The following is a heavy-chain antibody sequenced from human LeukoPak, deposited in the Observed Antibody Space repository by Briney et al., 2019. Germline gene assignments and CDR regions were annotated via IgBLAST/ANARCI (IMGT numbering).Heavy chain of an antibody. CDR2: IWYDGSNK. J-gene: IGHJ4*02. D-gene: IGHD3-10*01. Sequence: PGGSLRLSCAASGFTFSSYGMHWVRQAPGKGLEWVPVIWYDGSNKYYADSVKGRFTISRDNSKNTLSLQMNSLRAEDTAVYYCARDYGSGIDCWGQGTLVTVSS. CDR1: GFTFSSYG. CDR3: ARDYGSGIDC. V-gene: IGHV3-33*01.